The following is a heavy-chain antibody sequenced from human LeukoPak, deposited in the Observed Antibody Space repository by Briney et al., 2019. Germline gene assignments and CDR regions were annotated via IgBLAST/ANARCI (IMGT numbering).Heavy chain of an antibody. Sequence: SETLSLTCDVSGGSVTSTNWWNWVRQPPGKGLEWIGEVRLDGRTHYTPSLKSRLIMSVDLPQNHISLKLTSVTAADTAVYYCAREGGFYRPLDYSGQGTLVTVSS. V-gene: IGHV4-4*02. J-gene: IGHJ4*02. CDR2: VRLDGRT. D-gene: IGHD3-3*01. CDR3: AREGGFYRPLDY. CDR1: GGSVTSTNW.